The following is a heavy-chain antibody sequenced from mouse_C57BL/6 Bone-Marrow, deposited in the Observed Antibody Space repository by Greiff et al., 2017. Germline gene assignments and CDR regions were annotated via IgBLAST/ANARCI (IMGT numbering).Heavy chain of an antibody. CDR2: IYPRDGST. CDR1: GYTFTSYD. J-gene: IGHJ2*01. D-gene: IGHD6-1*01. V-gene: IGHV1-85*01. CDR3: AREDCHDY. Sequence: VKLQESGPELVKPGASVKLSCKASGYTFTSYDINWVKQRPGQGLEWIGWIYPRDGSTKYNEKFKGKATLTVDTSSSTAYMELHSLTSEDSAVYFCAREDCHDYWGQGTTLTVSS.